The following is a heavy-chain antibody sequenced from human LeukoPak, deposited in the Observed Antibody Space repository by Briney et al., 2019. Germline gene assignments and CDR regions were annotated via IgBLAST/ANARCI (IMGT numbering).Heavy chain of an antibody. Sequence: SETLSLTCAVYGGSFSGFYWSWIRQPPGKGLEWIGEIHHSGSTNYNPSLKSRVTISVDTSKNQFSLKVNSVTAADTAAYYCARDQCGLWGQGTQVTVSS. CDR3: ARDQCGL. V-gene: IGHV4-34*01. J-gene: IGHJ4*02. CDR1: GGSFSGFY. CDR2: IHHSGST. D-gene: IGHD2-2*01.